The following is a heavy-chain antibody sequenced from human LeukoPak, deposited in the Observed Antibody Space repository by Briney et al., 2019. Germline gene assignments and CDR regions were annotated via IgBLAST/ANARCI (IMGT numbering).Heavy chain of an antibody. Sequence: GASLRLSCAASGFTFSSYAMGWVRLAPGKGLEWVSLISGSGDNSYYADSVKGRFTISRDNSKNTLYLQMSSLRAEDTALYYCAECLGDGTNYYFAHWGQGTLVTVSS. D-gene: IGHD4/OR15-4a*01. J-gene: IGHJ4*02. CDR2: ISGSGDNS. CDR3: AECLGDGTNYYFAH. V-gene: IGHV3-23*01. CDR1: GFTFSSYA.